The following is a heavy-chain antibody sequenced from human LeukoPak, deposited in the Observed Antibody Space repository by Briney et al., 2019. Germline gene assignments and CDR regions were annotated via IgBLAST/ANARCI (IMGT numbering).Heavy chain of an antibody. D-gene: IGHD3-10*01. J-gene: IGHJ4*02. CDR3: ARAQLYYHGSGSYYTPTDY. CDR2: INTDGSST. V-gene: IGHV3-74*01. CDR1: GFTFGSYW. Sequence: QPGGSLRLSCVVSGFTFGSYWMHWVRQAPGKGLVWVSRINTDGSSTKYADSVKGRFSISRDNAKNTLYLQMDSLRAEDTAVYYCARAQLYYHGSGSYYTPTDYWGQGTLVAVSS.